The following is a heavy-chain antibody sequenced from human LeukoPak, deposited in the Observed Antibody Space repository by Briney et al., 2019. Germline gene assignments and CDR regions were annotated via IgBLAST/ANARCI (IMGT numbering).Heavy chain of an antibody. J-gene: IGHJ5*02. Sequence: SETLSLTCTVSGYSITSYYWSWIRQPPGKGLEWIGYIYYSGSTNYNPSLKSRVTISVDTSKNQFSLILSSVTAADTAVYYCARRSDWFDPWGQGTLVTVSS. D-gene: IGHD3-3*01. V-gene: IGHV4-59*08. CDR2: IYYSGST. CDR3: ARRSDWFDP. CDR1: GYSITSYY.